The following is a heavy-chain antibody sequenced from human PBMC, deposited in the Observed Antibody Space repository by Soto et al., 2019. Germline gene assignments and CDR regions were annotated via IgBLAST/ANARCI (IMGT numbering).Heavy chain of an antibody. V-gene: IGHV1-46*01. J-gene: IGHJ6*02. D-gene: IGHD3-10*01. Sequence: ASVKVSCKASGYTFTSYYMHWVRQAPGQGLEWMGIINPSGGSTSYAQKFQGRVTMTRDTSTSTAYMELSSLRSEDTAVYYCARNGVYGSGEDDYYYYGMDVWGQGTTVTVSS. CDR1: GYTFTSYY. CDR2: INPSGGST. CDR3: ARNGVYGSGEDDYYYYGMDV.